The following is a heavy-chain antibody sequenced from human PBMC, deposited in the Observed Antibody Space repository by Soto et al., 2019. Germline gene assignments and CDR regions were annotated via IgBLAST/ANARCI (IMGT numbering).Heavy chain of an antibody. CDR1: GFTFTSSA. Sequence: SVKVSCKASGFTFTSSAVQWVRQARGQRLEWIGWIGVGSGNRHYAQKFQERVTITRDMSTNTAYMELSSLRSEDTAIYFCVRDLNGSGDYWGQGTLVTVSS. CDR2: IGVGSGNR. CDR3: VRDLNGSGDY. V-gene: IGHV1-58*01. D-gene: IGHD3-10*01. J-gene: IGHJ4*02.